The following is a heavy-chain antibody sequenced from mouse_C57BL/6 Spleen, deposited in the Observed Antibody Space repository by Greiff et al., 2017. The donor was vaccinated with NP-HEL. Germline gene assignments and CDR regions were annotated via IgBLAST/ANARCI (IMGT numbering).Heavy chain of an antibody. D-gene: IGHD4-1*01. CDR2: INPNYGTT. CDR3: ARGVLLGRDYYAMDY. V-gene: IGHV1-39*01. J-gene: IGHJ4*01. CDR1: GYSFTDYN. Sequence: VQLKQSGPELVKPGASVKISCKASGYSFTDYNMNWVKQSNGKSLEWIGVINPNYGTTSYNQKFKGKATLTVDQSSSTAYMQLNSLTSEDSAVYYCARGVLLGRDYYAMDYWGQGTSVTVSS.